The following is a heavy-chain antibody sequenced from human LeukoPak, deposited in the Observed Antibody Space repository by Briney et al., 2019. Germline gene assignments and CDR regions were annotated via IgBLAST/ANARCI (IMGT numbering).Heavy chain of an antibody. J-gene: IGHJ4*02. Sequence: SETLSLTCTVSDGSISSYYWSWIRQPPGKGLEWIGYIYYSGSTSYNPSLKSRVTISVDTSKKQFSLKLSSVTAADTAFYCARGRKYTSGYRVTELGSGYSDYWGQGALVTVSS. CDR1: DGSISSYY. CDR2: IYYSGST. CDR3: ARGRKYTSGYRVTELGSGYSDY. D-gene: IGHD5-18*01. V-gene: IGHV4-59*01.